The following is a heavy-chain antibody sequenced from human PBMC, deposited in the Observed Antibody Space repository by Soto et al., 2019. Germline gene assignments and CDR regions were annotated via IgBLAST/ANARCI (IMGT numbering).Heavy chain of an antibody. CDR2: ISSTTNYI. Sequence: PGGSLRLSCAASGFTFTRYSMNWVRQAPGKGLEWVSSISSTTNYIYYGDSMKGRFTISRDDAKNSLYLEMNSLRAEDTAVYYCARESEDLTSNFDYWGQGTLVTVSS. V-gene: IGHV3-21*06. CDR1: GFTFTRYS. CDR3: ARESEDLTSNFDY. J-gene: IGHJ4*02.